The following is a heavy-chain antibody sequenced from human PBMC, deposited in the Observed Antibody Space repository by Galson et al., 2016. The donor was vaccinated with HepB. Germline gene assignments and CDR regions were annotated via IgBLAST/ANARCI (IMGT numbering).Heavy chain of an antibody. Sequence: SVKVSCRASGGTFSSYAVSWVRLAPGQGLEWVGGIVPSDGTVNYGQQFQDRVIITADDSSSTAYMEVRSLRYDDTAVYYCASSYYLVIVSDALDYYGMDVWGQGTTVTVPS. J-gene: IGHJ6*02. CDR1: GGTFSSYA. D-gene: IGHD3-10*01. V-gene: IGHV1-69*13. CDR3: ASSYYLVIVSDALDYYGMDV. CDR2: IVPSDGTV.